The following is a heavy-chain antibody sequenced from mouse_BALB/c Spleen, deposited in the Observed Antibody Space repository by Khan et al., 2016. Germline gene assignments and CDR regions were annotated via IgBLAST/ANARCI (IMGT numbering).Heavy chain of an antibody. J-gene: IGHJ3*01. Sequence: QVQLKQSGAELVRPGSSVKISCKASGYAFSSYWMNWVKQRPGQGLEWIGQIYPGDGDTTYNGTFKGKATLTADKSSSTAYMQLSSLTSEDSAVYFCAREGYGYDTFAYWGQGTLVTVSA. CDR2: IYPGDGDT. CDR1: GYAFSSYW. CDR3: AREGYGYDTFAY. D-gene: IGHD2-2*01. V-gene: IGHV1-80*01.